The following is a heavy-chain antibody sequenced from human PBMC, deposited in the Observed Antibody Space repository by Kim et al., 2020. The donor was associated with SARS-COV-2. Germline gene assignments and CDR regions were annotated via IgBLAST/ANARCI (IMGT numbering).Heavy chain of an antibody. V-gene: IGHV3-23*01. J-gene: IGHJ4*02. CDR2: ISAGGGST. CDR1: GFTFISYA. Sequence: GGSLRLSCAASGFTFISYAMTWVRQAPGKGLEWVSAISAGGGSTYYADSVKGRFTISRDIAKNTLYLQMTSLRAEDTAVYYCAKDNRYAYGYDFWGQGTLVTVSS. CDR3: AKDNRYAYGYDF. D-gene: IGHD5-18*01.